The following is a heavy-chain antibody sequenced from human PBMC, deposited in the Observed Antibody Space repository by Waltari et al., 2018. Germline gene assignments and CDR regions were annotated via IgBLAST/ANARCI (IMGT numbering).Heavy chain of an antibody. V-gene: IGHV1-69-2*01. Sequence: EVELVQSGAEVKKPGATVKISCKASDYTFMDYFMHWVQQGPGKGLEWMGRIDPEDGETVYSEKFQGRVTITADTSTDTAYMELSSLTSGDTAVYYCAPLPGGSGQTFDYWGQGTLVTVSS. J-gene: IGHJ4*02. CDR3: APLPGGSGQTFDY. D-gene: IGHD3-10*01. CDR1: DYTFMDYF. CDR2: IDPEDGET.